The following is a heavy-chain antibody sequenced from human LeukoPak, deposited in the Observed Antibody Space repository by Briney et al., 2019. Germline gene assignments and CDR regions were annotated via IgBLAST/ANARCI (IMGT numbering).Heavy chain of an antibody. CDR1: GFTFNNFA. CDR2: IWYDGSNK. Sequence: GGSLRLSCAASGFTFNNFAMSWVRQAPGKGLEWVAVIWYDGSNKYYADSVKGRFSISRDNSKNTLYLQMNSLRAEDTAVYYCGRITMVRGVIKGDYFDYWGQGTLVTVSS. D-gene: IGHD3-10*01. J-gene: IGHJ4*02. V-gene: IGHV3-33*08. CDR3: GRITMVRGVIKGDYFDY.